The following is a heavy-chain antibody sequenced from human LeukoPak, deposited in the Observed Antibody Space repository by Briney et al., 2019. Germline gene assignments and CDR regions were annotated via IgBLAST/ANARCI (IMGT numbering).Heavy chain of an antibody. CDR2: ISANGGET. Sequence: GGSLRLSCAASGFTLSNFAMGWVRQAPGKGLQWVSLISANGGETYYADSVKGRFTISTDNSKNTLYLQMNSLRAEDTALYYCARLGDYSNKDWGQGTLVTVSS. V-gene: IGHV3-23*01. D-gene: IGHD4-11*01. CDR1: GFTLSNFA. CDR3: ARLGDYSNKD. J-gene: IGHJ4*02.